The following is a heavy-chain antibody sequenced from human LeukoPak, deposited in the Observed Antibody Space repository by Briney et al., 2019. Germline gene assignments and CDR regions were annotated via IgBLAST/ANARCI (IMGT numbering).Heavy chain of an antibody. CDR3: AKGRGSAPFYGMDV. D-gene: IGHD2-15*01. Sequence: GRSLRLSCAASGFTFSNYGMHWVRQAPGEGLEWVAVISYDGSNTYYADSEKGRFTISRDNSKNTLYLQMNSLRAEDTAVYYCAKGRGSAPFYGMDVWGQGTTVTVSS. J-gene: IGHJ6*02. CDR1: GFTFSNYG. V-gene: IGHV3-30*18. CDR2: ISYDGSNT.